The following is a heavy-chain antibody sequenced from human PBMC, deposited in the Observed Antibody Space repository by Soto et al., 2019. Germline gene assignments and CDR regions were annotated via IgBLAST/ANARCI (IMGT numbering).Heavy chain of an antibody. D-gene: IGHD3-22*01. V-gene: IGHV3-33*01. CDR1: GFTFSSYG. CDR3: ARDHVRRRDDSHFDY. CDR2: IWYDGSNK. J-gene: IGHJ4*02. Sequence: QVQLVESGGGVVQPGRSLRLSCAASGFTFSSYGMHWVRQAPGKGLEWVAVIWYDGSNKYYADSVKGRFTISRDNSKNTLYLQMNSLRAEDTAVYYCARDHVRRRDDSHFDYWGQGTLVTVSS.